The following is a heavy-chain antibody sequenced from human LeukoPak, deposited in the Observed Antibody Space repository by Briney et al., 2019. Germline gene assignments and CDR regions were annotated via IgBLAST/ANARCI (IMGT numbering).Heavy chain of an antibody. J-gene: IGHJ4*02. CDR2: IRSKTDGGTA. CDR3: STWTDLYDY. Sequence: GGSLRLSCAASGFTFSDAWMSWVRQAPGKGLDWVGRIRSKTDGGTADHAASVKDRFTISRDDSQNMLYLQMNSLKTEDTAVYYCSTWTDLYDYWGQGTLVTVSS. CDR1: GFTFSDAW. V-gene: IGHV3-15*01. D-gene: IGHD3/OR15-3a*01.